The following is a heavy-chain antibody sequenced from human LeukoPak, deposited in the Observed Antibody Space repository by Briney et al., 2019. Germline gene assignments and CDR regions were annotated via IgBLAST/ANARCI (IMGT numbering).Heavy chain of an antibody. CDR3: ANGRGYEAQYYYYYMDV. CDR1: GFTFSSDG. V-gene: IGHV3-30*02. CDR2: IRYDGSNK. J-gene: IGHJ6*03. Sequence: GGSLRLSCAASGFTFSSDGVDWGRQAPGKGLEWVAFIRYDGSNKYYADSVKGRFTISRDKSKTTLYLHVTSLRPEDTAVYYCANGRGYEAQYYYYYMDVWGKGTTVTISS. D-gene: IGHD5-12*01.